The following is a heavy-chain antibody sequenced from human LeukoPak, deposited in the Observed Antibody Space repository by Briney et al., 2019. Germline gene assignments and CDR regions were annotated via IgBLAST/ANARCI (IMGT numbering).Heavy chain of an antibody. J-gene: IGHJ6*03. CDR2: INWNGGST. Sequence: PGRSLRLSCAASGFTFDDYGMSWVRQAPGKGLEWVSGINWNGGSTGYADSVKGRFTISRDNAKNSLYLQMNSLRAEDTALYYCATSPGSYQLLFMDVWGKGTTVTVSS. V-gene: IGHV3-20*04. CDR1: GFTFDDYG. D-gene: IGHD2-2*01. CDR3: ATSPGSYQLLFMDV.